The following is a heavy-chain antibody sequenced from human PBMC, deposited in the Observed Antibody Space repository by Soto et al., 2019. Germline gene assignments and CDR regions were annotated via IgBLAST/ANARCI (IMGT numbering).Heavy chain of an antibody. V-gene: IGHV3-33*01. J-gene: IGHJ4*02. Sequence: QVQLVESGGGVVQPGMSLRLSCAASGFTFNSYGMHWVRQAPGKGLEWVAAIWSDGSNNYYTDSVKGRFTISRDNSKHTLYLQMNSLRVEDTAVYYCAREVGSDWYFDYWGQGTLVTVSS. D-gene: IGHD6-19*01. CDR2: IWSDGSNN. CDR3: AREVGSDWYFDY. CDR1: GFTFNSYG.